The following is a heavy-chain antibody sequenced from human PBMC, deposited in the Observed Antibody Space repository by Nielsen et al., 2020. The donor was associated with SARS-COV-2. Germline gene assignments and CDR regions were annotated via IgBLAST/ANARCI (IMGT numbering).Heavy chain of an antibody. V-gene: IGHV1-69*04. D-gene: IGHD3-3*01. Sequence: WVRQAPGQGLEWMGRIIPILGIANYAQKLQGRVTMTTDTSTSTAYMELRSLRSDDTAVYYCAREREYYDFWSGWAYYYGMDVWGQGTTVTVSS. CDR2: IIPILGIA. CDR3: AREREYYDFWSGWAYYYGMDV. J-gene: IGHJ6*02.